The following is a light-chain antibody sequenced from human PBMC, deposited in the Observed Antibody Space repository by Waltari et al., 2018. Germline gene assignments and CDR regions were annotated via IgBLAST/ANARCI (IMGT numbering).Light chain of an antibody. CDR1: QNIGRY. J-gene: IGKJ1*01. CDR2: GAS. CDR3: QKHERLPAT. V-gene: IGKV3-20*01. Sequence: EVALTQSPLTLSLSPGETATLPCRASQNIGRYLVWYQQKSGQAPRLLIYGASTRATGIPDRFSGSGSGTDFSLTISRLEAEDFAVYYCQKHERLPATFGQGTKVEMK.